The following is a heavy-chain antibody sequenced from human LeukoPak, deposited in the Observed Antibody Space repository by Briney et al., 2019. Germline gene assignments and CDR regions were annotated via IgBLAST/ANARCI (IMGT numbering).Heavy chain of an antibody. Sequence: GGSLRLSCAVSGFTFNTYNMNWVRQAPGKGLEWVAATSHNEYNKYYADSVNGRFTISRDNSKNTLYLEVNSLRADDTAVYYCARGPGLAMGKGYFDYCGQGTLVTVSS. D-gene: IGHD6-19*01. CDR2: TSHNEYNK. V-gene: IGHV3-30-3*01. CDR3: ARGPGLAMGKGYFDY. J-gene: IGHJ4*02. CDR1: GFTFNTYN.